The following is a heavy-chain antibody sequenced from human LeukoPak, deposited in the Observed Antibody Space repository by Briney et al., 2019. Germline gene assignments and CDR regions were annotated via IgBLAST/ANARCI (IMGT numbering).Heavy chain of an antibody. V-gene: IGHV3-NL1*01. CDR1: GFTFSSYG. J-gene: IGHJ4*02. Sequence: GGSLRLSCAASGFTFSSYGMHWVRQAPGKGLEWVSVIYSGGSTYYADSVKGRFTISRDNSKNTLYLQMNSLRAEDTAVYYCASRGRLQSSFDYWGQGTLVTVSA. CDR2: IYSGGST. D-gene: IGHD5-24*01. CDR3: ASRGRLQSSFDY.